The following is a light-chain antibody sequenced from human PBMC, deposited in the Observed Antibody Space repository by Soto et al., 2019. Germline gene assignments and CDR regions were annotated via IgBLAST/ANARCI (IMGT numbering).Light chain of an antibody. Sequence: DIKMTQSPPPLSPSVGDRFPIPCRASQGIINGWAWYQQKPGKAPKLLIYDASSLESGVPSRFSGSGSGTEFTLIISSLQPDDFATYYCQQYNSYSLWTFGQGTKVEIK. CDR3: QQYNSYSLWT. CDR2: DAS. J-gene: IGKJ1*01. V-gene: IGKV1-5*01. CDR1: QGIING.